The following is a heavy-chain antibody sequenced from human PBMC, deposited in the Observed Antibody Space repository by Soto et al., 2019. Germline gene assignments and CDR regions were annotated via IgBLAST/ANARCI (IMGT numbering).Heavy chain of an antibody. CDR1: GYTFTSYD. J-gene: IGHJ4*02. CDR2: MNPNSGNT. CDR3: ARGGYGSGSIIFDY. V-gene: IGHV1-8*01. D-gene: IGHD3-10*01. Sequence: ASVKVSCKASGYTFTSYDINWVRQATGQGLEWMGWMNPNSGNTGYAQKFQGRVTMTRNTSISTAYIELSSLRSEDTAVYYCARGGYGSGSIIFDYWGQGTLVTVSS.